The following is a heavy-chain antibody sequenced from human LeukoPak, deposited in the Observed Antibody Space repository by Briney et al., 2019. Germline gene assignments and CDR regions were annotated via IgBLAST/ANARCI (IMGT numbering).Heavy chain of an antibody. D-gene: IGHD4-11*01. J-gene: IGHJ4*02. Sequence: GRSLRLSCAASGFTFSSYSMNWVRQAPGKGLEWVSYISSTSSTIYYADSVKGRVTISRDNAKNSLYLQMSSLRDEDTAVYYCARERYSDYIDYWGQGTLVTVSS. CDR3: ARERYSDYIDY. CDR1: GFTFSSYS. CDR2: ISSTSSTI. V-gene: IGHV3-48*02.